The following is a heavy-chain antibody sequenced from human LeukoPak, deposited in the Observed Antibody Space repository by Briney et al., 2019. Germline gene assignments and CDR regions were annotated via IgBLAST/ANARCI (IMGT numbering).Heavy chain of an antibody. V-gene: IGHV3-7*01. J-gene: IGHJ4*02. CDR1: GFTFSSYW. D-gene: IGHD4-17*01. CDR3: ASPRGEDYGYFDY. CDR2: IKQDGSEK. Sequence: GGSLRLSCAASGFTFSSYWMSWVRQAPGKGLEWVANIKQDGSEKYYVDSVKGRFTISRDNAKNSLYLQMNSLRAEDTAVYYCASPRGEDYGYFDYWGQGALVTVSS.